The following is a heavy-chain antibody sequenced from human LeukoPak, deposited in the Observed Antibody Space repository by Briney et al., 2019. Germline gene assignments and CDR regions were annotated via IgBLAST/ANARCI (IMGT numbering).Heavy chain of an antibody. CDR3: AKDCRGGSCYLDY. Sequence: GGSLRLSCAASGFTFSSYAMSWVRQAPGRGLEWVSAISGSGGSTYYADSVKGRFTISRDNSKNTLYLQMNSLRAEDTAVFYCAKDCRGGSCYLDYWGQGTLVTVSS. D-gene: IGHD2-15*01. CDR1: GFTFSSYA. J-gene: IGHJ4*02. CDR2: ISGSGGST. V-gene: IGHV3-23*01.